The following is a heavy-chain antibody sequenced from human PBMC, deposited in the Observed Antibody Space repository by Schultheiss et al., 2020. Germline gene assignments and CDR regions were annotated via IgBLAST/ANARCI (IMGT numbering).Heavy chain of an antibody. D-gene: IGHD6-19*01. V-gene: IGHV4-59*08. CDR1: GGSISSYY. CDR3: VRLVAGSSGGLGYFDY. Sequence: SETLSLTCTVSGGSISSYYWSWIRQPPGKGLELIGYIFYSGSTNYNPSLKSRVTIAVHTSKNQFSLNLSSVTAADTAVYYCVRLVAGSSGGLGYFDYWGQGALVTVSS. CDR2: IFYSGST. J-gene: IGHJ4*02.